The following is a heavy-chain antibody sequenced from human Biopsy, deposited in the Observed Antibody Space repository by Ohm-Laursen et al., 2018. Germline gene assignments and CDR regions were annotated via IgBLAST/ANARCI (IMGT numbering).Heavy chain of an antibody. J-gene: IGHJ2*01. Sequence: SDTLSLTCPVSGGPIDSYYWSWIRQPPGKALEWIGYTYFTGRTSYNPSLKSRVTMSVNTSKKQFSLRLSSVTAADTAVYYCASAGYNPDWNFDLWGRGTRVTVSS. CDR1: GGPIDSYY. V-gene: IGHV4-59*07. D-gene: IGHD5-24*01. CDR3: ASAGYNPDWNFDL. CDR2: TYFTGRT.